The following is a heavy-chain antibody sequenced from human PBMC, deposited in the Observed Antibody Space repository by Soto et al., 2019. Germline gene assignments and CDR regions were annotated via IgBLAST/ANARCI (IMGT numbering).Heavy chain of an antibody. CDR3: AKDRQWLVLGLVDY. CDR1: GFTFSSFA. J-gene: IGHJ4*02. D-gene: IGHD6-19*01. Sequence: GESLRLSCAASGFTFSSFAMSWVRQAPGKGLEWVSAISGSGGSTYYADSVKGRFTISRDNSKNTLYLQMNSLRAEDTAVYYCAKDRQWLVLGLVDYWGQGTLVTVSS. V-gene: IGHV3-23*01. CDR2: ISGSGGST.